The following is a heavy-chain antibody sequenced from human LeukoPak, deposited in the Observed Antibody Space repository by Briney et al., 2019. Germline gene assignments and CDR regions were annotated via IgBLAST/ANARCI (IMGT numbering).Heavy chain of an antibody. V-gene: IGHV3-30*02. CDR2: IRYDGSNT. CDR1: GFTFSRYG. D-gene: IGHD2-15*01. Sequence: GGSLRLSCAASGFTFSRYGMHWVRQAPGKGLEWVAFIRYDGSNTYYADSVKGRFTISRDNSKNTLYLQMNSLRAEDTAVYYCAKAGGYYYYMDVWGKGTTVTVSS. CDR3: AKAGGYYYYMDV. J-gene: IGHJ6*03.